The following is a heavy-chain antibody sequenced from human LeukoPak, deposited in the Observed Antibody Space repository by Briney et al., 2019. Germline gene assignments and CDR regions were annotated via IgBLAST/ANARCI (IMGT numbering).Heavy chain of an antibody. V-gene: IGHV1-3*01. Sequence: ASMKVSCKASGYTFTSYAMHWVRQAPGQRLEWMGWINAGNGNTKYSQKFQGRVTITRDTSASTAYMELSSLRSEDTAVYYCARDLEDYWYFDYWGQGTLVTVSS. CDR3: ARDLEDYWYFDY. D-gene: IGHD2-8*02. J-gene: IGHJ4*02. CDR1: GYTFTSYA. CDR2: INAGNGNT.